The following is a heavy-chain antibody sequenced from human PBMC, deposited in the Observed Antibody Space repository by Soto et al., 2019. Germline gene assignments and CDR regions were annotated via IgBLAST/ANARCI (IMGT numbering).Heavy chain of an antibody. V-gene: IGHV1-2*02. CDR2: INPNSGGT. CDR1: GYTFTGYY. Sequence: ASVKVSCKASGYTFTGYYMHWVRQAPGQGLEWMGWINPNSGGTNYAQKFQGRVTMTRDTSTSTVYMELSSLRSEDTAVYYCARELYSSSWYEYYYYYGMDVWGQGTTVTVSS. CDR3: ARELYSSSWYEYYYYYGMDV. J-gene: IGHJ6*02. D-gene: IGHD6-13*01.